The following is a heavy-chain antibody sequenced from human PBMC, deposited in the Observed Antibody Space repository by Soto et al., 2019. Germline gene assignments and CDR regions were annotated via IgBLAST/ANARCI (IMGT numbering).Heavy chain of an antibody. J-gene: IGHJ4*02. Sequence: SLRNSSAASGFTFSSYGMHCVRQAAGKGLEWVAVISYDGSNKYYADSGKGRFTISRDNSKNTLYLQMNSLRAEDTAVYYCAKDLTKGATTFYFDYWGQGTLVTAPQ. V-gene: IGHV3-30*18. CDR3: AKDLTKGATTFYFDY. CDR1: GFTFSSYG. D-gene: IGHD1-26*01. CDR2: ISYDGSNK.